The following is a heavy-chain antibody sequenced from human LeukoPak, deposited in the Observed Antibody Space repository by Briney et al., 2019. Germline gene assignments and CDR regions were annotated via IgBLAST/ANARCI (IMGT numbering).Heavy chain of an antibody. CDR2: INHSGGT. CDR1: GGSFSGYY. D-gene: IGHD3-10*01. V-gene: IGHV4-34*01. J-gene: IGHJ4*02. Sequence: SETLSLTCAVYGGSFSGYYWSWIRQPPGKGLEWIGEINHSGGTNYNPSLKSRVTISVDTSKTQFSLKLSSVTAADTAVYYCARNGPWFGELSVDYWGQGTLVTVSS. CDR3: ARNGPWFGELSVDY.